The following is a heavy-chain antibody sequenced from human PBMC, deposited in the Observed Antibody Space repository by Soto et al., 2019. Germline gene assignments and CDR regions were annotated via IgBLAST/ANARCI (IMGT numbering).Heavy chain of an antibody. CDR1: GGTFSSLD. V-gene: IGHV1-69*06. CDR2: IIPIPETT. CDR3: ARALLSHSYDSGGYDSYFHAMDV. J-gene: IGHJ6*02. D-gene: IGHD3-22*01. Sequence: QVQLVQSGAEVKKPGSSVKVSCKASGGTFSSLDINWVRQAPGQGLEWMGGIIPIPETTNYAQIFQGRVSIVADKSTSTAYMELSRLRSEDTAVYYCARALLSHSYDSGGYDSYFHAMDVWGQGTPVTVSS.